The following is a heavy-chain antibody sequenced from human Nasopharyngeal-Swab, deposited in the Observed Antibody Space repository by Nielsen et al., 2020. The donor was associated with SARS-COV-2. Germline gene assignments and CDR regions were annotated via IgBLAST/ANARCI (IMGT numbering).Heavy chain of an antibody. CDR2: ISGSGDRT. D-gene: IGHD6-6*01. J-gene: IGHJ4*02. Sequence: GESLKISCAASGFTFSSYAMTWVRQAPGKGLEWVSAISGSGDRTYYAESVRGRFTISRDNSKNSLYLQMNSLRAEDTAVYYCARGIAARHAYDYWGQGTLVTVSS. CDR1: GFTFSSYA. V-gene: IGHV3-23*01. CDR3: ARGIAARHAYDY.